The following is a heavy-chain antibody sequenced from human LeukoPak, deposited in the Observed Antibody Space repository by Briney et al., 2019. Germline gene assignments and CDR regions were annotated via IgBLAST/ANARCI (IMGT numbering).Heavy chain of an antibody. D-gene: IGHD7-27*01. CDR3: ARDPGPHFDY. Sequence: SVKVSCKASGGTSSSYAISWVRQAPGQGLEWMGRIIPILGIANYAQKFQGRVTITADKSTSTAYMELSSLRSEDTAVYYCARDPGPHFDYWGQGTLVTVSS. V-gene: IGHV1-69*04. CDR2: IIPILGIA. J-gene: IGHJ4*02. CDR1: GGTSSSYA.